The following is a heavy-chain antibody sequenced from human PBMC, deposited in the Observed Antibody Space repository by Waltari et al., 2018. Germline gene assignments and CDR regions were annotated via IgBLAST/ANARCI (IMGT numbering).Heavy chain of an antibody. CDR2: INKDGSSI. Sequence: EVQLVESGGRLVPPGGSLRISCAVPGFPFSNSWMHWVRQAPGKGLVWVSRINKDGSSISYADSVEGRFTISRDNAKKTLYLQMNSLRAEDTGVYYCAREGPQLSDYMDVWGKGTTVNVSS. CDR3: AREGPQLSDYMDV. J-gene: IGHJ6*03. D-gene: IGHD2-15*01. CDR1: GFPFSNSW. V-gene: IGHV3-74*01.